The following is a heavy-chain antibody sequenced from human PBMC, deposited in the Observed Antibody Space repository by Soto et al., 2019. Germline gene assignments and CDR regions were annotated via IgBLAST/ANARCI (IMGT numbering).Heavy chain of an antibody. CDR1: GFTFSSYA. V-gene: IGHV3-23*01. D-gene: IGHD6-13*01. J-gene: IGHJ4*02. CDR2: ISSSGGIT. CDR3: AKDIDGRSRGYFDY. Sequence: SLRLSCGASGFTFSSYAMSWVRQAPGKGLEWVSAISSSGGITYYPDSVKGRFTISRDNSNSTLYVEMNSLRAEDTAVYYCAKDIDGRSRGYFDYWGQGILVPVSS.